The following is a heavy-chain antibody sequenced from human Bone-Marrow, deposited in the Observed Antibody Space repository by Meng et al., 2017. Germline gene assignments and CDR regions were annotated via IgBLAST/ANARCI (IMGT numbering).Heavy chain of an antibody. CDR3: TTGTVRYFDWLPD. CDR2: IKSKTDGGTT. CDR1: GFTFSSSA. D-gene: IGHD3-9*01. J-gene: IGHJ4*02. Sequence: GESLKISCAASGFTFSSSAMTWVRQAPGKGLEWVGRIKSKTDGGTTDYAAPVKGRFTISRDDSKNTLYLQMNSLKTEDTAVYYCTTGTVRYFDWLPDWGQGTLVTVYS. V-gene: IGHV3-15*01.